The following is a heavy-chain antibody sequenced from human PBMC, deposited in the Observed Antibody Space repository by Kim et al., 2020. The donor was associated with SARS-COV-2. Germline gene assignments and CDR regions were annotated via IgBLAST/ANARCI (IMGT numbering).Heavy chain of an antibody. D-gene: IGHD3-10*01. CDR2: INPSGGST. CDR1: GYTFTSYY. Sequence: ASVKVSCKASGYTFTSYYMHWLRQAPGQGLELMGLINPSGGSTSYAQKFQRRVTMTRYTSTSTVYMELSSLRSEDTAVYYCARGAYYYGSGSYNLDYWGEGTLVTVSS. V-gene: IGHV1-46*01. J-gene: IGHJ4*02. CDR3: ARGAYYYGSGSYNLDY.